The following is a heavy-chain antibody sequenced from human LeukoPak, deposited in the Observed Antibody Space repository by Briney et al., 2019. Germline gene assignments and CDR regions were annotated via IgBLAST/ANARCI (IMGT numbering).Heavy chain of an antibody. J-gene: IGHJ3*02. V-gene: IGHV4-59*11. CDR3: ARIVDGSDAFDI. Sequence: PSETLSLTCTVSGGSISSHYWSWIRQPPGKGLEWIGYIYYSGSTNHNPSLKSRVTISVDTSKNQFSPKLSSVTAADTAVYYCARIVDGSDAFDIWGQGTMVTVSS. CDR1: GGSISSHY. D-gene: IGHD3-22*01. CDR2: IYYSGST.